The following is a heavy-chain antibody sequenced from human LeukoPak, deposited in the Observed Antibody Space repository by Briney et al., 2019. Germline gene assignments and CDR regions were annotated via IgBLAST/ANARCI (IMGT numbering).Heavy chain of an antibody. Sequence: PGGSLRLSCAASGFTFSSYGMHWVRQAPGKGLEWVAFIRYDGSNKYYADSVKGRFTISRDNSKNTLYPQMNSLRAEDTAVYYCAKLMSKWGYSSGWPPDYWGQGTLVTVSS. J-gene: IGHJ4*02. CDR2: IRYDGSNK. CDR1: GFTFSSYG. D-gene: IGHD6-19*01. CDR3: AKLMSKWGYSSGWPPDY. V-gene: IGHV3-30*02.